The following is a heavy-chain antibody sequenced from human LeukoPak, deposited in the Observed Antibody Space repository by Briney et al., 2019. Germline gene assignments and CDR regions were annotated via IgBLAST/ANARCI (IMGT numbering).Heavy chain of an antibody. D-gene: IGHD3-10*01. CDR1: GYTFTTYS. Sequence: GESLKISCKGSGYTFTTYSIGWVRQLPGKGLECMGIIYPGDSDTTYSPSFQGQVKISSDKSTTTAYLQWTGLKASDTAMYYCARRITVVRGTGAFDIWGQGTMVTVSS. CDR3: ARRITVVRGTGAFDI. V-gene: IGHV5-51*01. J-gene: IGHJ3*02. CDR2: IYPGDSDT.